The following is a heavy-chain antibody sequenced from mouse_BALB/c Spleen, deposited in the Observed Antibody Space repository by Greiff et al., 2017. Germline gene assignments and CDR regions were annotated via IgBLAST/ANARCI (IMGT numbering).Heavy chain of an antibody. D-gene: IGHD1-2*01. V-gene: IGHV2-9*02. CDR1: GFSLTSYG. CDR3: AREATDTPWFAY. Sequence: QVQLKESGPGLVAPSQSLSITCTVSGFSLTSYGVHWVRQPPGKGLEWLGVIWAGGSTNYNSALMSRLSISKDNSKSQVFLKMSSLQTDDTAMYYCAREATDTPWFAYWGQGTLVTVSA. J-gene: IGHJ3*01. CDR2: IWAGGST.